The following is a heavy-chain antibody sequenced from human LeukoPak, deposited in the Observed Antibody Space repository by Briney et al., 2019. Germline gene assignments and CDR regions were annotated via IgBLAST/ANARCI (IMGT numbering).Heavy chain of an antibody. V-gene: IGHV3-23*01. CDR1: GFTFSSYA. CDR2: ISGSGGST. CDR3: AKLQYYYDSKGPYYFDY. Sequence: GGSLRLSCAASGFTFSSYAMSWVRQAPGKGLEWVSAISGSGGSTYYADSVKGRFTISRDNPKNTLYLQMNSLRAEDTAVYYCAKLQYYYDSKGPYYFDYWGQGTLVTVSS. J-gene: IGHJ4*02. D-gene: IGHD3-22*01.